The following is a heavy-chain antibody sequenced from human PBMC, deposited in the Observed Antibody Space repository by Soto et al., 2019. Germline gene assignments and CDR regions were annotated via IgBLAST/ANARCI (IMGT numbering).Heavy chain of an antibody. Sequence: EVQLVESGGGLVQPGGSLRLSCAASGFTFSSYEMNWVRQAPGKGLEWVSYISSSGSTIYYADSVKGRFTISRDNAKNSLYLQMNSLRAEDTAVYYCARAGYSYAQYNYYFDYWGQGTLVTVSS. CDR1: GFTFSSYE. CDR2: ISSSGSTI. J-gene: IGHJ4*02. D-gene: IGHD5-18*01. V-gene: IGHV3-48*03. CDR3: ARAGYSYAQYNYYFDY.